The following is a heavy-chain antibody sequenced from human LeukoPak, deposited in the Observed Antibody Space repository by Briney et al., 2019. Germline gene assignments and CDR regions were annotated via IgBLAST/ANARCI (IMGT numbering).Heavy chain of an antibody. V-gene: IGHV5-51*01. CDR3: ARFDLRLLLSTDAFDI. D-gene: IGHD2-15*01. CDR1: GYSFTSYW. Sequence: GESLKISCKGSGYSFTSYWIGWVRQMPGKGLEWMGIIYPGDSDTRYSPSFQGQVTISADKSISTAYLQWSSLKASDTAMYYCARFDLRLLLSTDAFDIWGQGTMVTVSS. J-gene: IGHJ3*02. CDR2: IYPGDSDT.